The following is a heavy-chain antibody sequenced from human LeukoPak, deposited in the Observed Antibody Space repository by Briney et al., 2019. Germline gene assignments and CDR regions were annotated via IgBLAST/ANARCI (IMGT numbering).Heavy chain of an antibody. D-gene: IGHD3-22*01. J-gene: IGHJ5*02. Sequence: DPSETLSLTCAVYGGSFSGYYWSWIRQPPGKGLEWIGEINHSGSTNYNPSLKSRVTISVDTSKNQFSLKLSSVTAADTAVYYCASFFGGSTPYYYDSSGSWGQGTLVTVSS. CDR3: ASFFGGSTPYYYDSSGS. CDR2: INHSGST. CDR1: GGSFSGYY. V-gene: IGHV4-34*01.